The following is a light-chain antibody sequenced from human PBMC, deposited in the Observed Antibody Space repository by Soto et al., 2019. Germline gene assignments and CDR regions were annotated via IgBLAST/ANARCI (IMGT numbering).Light chain of an antibody. J-gene: IGKJ1*01. Sequence: DIQMTQSPSTLSASVGDRFTITLRSSLTISNWLAWYQQKPGQAPRLLIYWASTRESGVPDRFSGSGSGTDVSLTIISVQPEDVAVYFCYQYEQTPPWTFGRGTKVDIK. CDR2: WAS. CDR1: LTISNW. CDR3: YQYEQTPPWT. V-gene: IGKV1-5*03.